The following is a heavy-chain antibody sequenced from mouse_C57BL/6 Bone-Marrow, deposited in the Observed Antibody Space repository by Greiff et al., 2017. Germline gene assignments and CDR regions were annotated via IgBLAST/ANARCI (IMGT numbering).Heavy chain of an antibody. CDR2: IDPENGDT. J-gene: IGHJ2*01. Sequence: VQLKESGAELVRPGASVKLSCTASGFNIKDDYMHWVKQRPEQGLEWIGWIDPENGDTEYASKFQGKATITADTSSNTASLQLSSLTSEDTAVYYCTRTRGIDYWGQGTTLTVSS. V-gene: IGHV14-4*01. D-gene: IGHD3-3*01. CDR3: TRTRGIDY. CDR1: GFNIKDDY.